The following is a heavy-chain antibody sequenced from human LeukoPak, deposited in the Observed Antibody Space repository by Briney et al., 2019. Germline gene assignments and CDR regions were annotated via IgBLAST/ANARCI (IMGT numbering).Heavy chain of an antibody. CDR3: ARRDYYGSGSPDF. J-gene: IGHJ4*02. D-gene: IGHD3-10*01. V-gene: IGHV3-53*01. CDR1: GFTVSSNY. Sequence: PGGSLRLSCAVSGFTVSSNYMSWVRQAPGKGLEWVSVIYSGGSTDYADSVKGRFTISRDNSKNTLYLQMDSLRAEDTAVYYCARRDYYGSGSPDFWGQGTLVTVSS. CDR2: IYSGGST.